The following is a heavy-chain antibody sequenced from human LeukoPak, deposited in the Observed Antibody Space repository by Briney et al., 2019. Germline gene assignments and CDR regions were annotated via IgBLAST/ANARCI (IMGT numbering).Heavy chain of an antibody. CDR3: ARVGRWFGEPDYFDY. D-gene: IGHD3-10*01. CDR2: IWYDGSNK. Sequence: GGSLRLSCAASGFTFSSYGMHWVRQAPGKGLEWVAVIWYDGSNKYYADSVKGRFTISRDNSKNTLYLQMNSLRAEDTAVYYCARVGRWFGEPDYFDYWGQGTLVTVSS. CDR1: GFTFSSYG. V-gene: IGHV3-33*01. J-gene: IGHJ4*02.